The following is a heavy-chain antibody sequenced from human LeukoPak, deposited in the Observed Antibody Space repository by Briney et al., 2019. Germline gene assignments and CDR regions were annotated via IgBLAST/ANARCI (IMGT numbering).Heavy chain of an antibody. CDR2: IHYSGST. CDR3: ARDSSGREGSWHFDL. D-gene: IGHD6-19*01. CDR1: GGSTSGYY. Sequence: SETLSLTCTVSGGSTSGYYWSWIRQPPGKGLEWIGYIHYSGSTEYNPSLKSRVTISVDTSKNQFSLNLSSVTAADTGVYYCARDSSGREGSWHFDLWGRGTLVSVSS. J-gene: IGHJ2*01. V-gene: IGHV4-59*01.